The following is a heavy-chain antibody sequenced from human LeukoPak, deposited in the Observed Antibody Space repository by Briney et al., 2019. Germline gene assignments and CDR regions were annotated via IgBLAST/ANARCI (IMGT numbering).Heavy chain of an antibody. CDR2: ISNNGGYT. J-gene: IGHJ4*02. CDR1: GFTFSSSA. Sequence: GGSLRLSCAASGFTFSSSAMSWVRQAPGKGLEWVSAISNNGGYTYYADSVQGRFTISRDNSKSTLCLQMNSLRAEDTAVYYCALGWYVDYWGQGTLVTVSS. D-gene: IGHD6-19*01. V-gene: IGHV3-23*01. CDR3: ALGWYVDY.